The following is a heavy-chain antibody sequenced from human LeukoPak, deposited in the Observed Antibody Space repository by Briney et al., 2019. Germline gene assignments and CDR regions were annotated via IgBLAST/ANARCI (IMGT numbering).Heavy chain of an antibody. CDR3: VRDLGGRSGH. CDR2: INEDGSTT. V-gene: IGHV3-74*01. Sequence: GGSLRLSCAASGFTFSSNWMHWVRHAPGKGLVWVSRINEDGSTTNYADSVRGRSTIFRDNAKNTLYLQMNSLRAEDTAVYYCVRDLGGRSGHWGQGTLVTVSS. J-gene: IGHJ4*02. D-gene: IGHD1-26*01. CDR1: GFTFSSNW.